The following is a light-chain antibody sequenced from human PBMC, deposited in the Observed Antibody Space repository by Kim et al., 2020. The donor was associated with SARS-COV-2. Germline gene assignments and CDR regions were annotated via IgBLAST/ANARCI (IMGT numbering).Light chain of an antibody. V-gene: IGLV2-14*03. J-gene: IGLJ3*02. CDR2: AVS. Sequence: QSALTQPASVSGSPGQSITISCTGTSDDVGYFDYVSWYQQHPGKAPKLMIYAVSYRPSGVSNRFSGSKSDNTASLTISGLQAEDEADYYCRSYTTSSTLVFGGGTRLTVL. CDR3: RSYTTSSTLV. CDR1: SDDVGYFDY.